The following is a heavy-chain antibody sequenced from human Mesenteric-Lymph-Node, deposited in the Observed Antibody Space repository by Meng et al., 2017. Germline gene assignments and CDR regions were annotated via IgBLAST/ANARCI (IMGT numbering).Heavy chain of an antibody. D-gene: IGHD5-18*01. J-gene: IGHJ4*02. CDR2: ISWDGGST. CDR3: AKAGYSSN. CDR1: GFTFDDYT. Sequence: GESLKISCAASGFTFDDYTMHWVRQAPGKGLEWVSLISWDGGSTYYADSVKGRFTISRDNSKNSLYLQMNSLRAEDTAVYYCAKAGYSSNWGQGTLVTVSS. V-gene: IGHV3-43*01.